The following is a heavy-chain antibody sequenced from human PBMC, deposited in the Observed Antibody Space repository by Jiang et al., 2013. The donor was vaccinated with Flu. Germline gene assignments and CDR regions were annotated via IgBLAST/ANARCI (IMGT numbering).Heavy chain of an antibody. CDR3: AREGERGYYPL. Sequence: VQLVESGGGVVQPGRSLRLSCAASGFTFSTYPMHWVRQAPGKGLEWVAVISSDGSEDHYADSVKGRFTVSRDNSKNTLYLQMNSLRPEDTAVYYCAREGERGYYPLWGQGTLVTVSS. CDR1: GFTFSTYP. CDR2: ISSDGSED. D-gene: IGHD3-3*01. J-gene: IGHJ4*02. V-gene: IGHV3-30*04.